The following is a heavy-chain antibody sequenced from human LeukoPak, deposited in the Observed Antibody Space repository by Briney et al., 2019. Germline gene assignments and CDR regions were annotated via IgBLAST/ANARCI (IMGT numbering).Heavy chain of an antibody. V-gene: IGHV4-59*12. D-gene: IGHD6-6*01. CDR2: IYYSGST. CDR3: ARVPRSSSSVDY. Sequence: PSETLSLTCTVSGGSISSYYWSWIPQPPGKGREGIGYIYYSGSTNYNPSIKSRLTISVDTCKNQFSLKLHSVTAADTAVYYCARVPRSSSSVDYWGQGTLVTVSS. J-gene: IGHJ4*02. CDR1: GGSISSYY.